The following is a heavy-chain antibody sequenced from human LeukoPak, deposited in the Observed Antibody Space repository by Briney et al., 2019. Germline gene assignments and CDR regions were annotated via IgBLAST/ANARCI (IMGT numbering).Heavy chain of an antibody. D-gene: IGHD3-22*01. V-gene: IGHV3-7*01. CDR3: ARADSSGYYYAFFFDY. CDR1: GFTFSSYW. J-gene: IGHJ4*02. CDR2: TKQDGSEK. Sequence: GGSLRLSCAASGFTFSSYWMSWVRQAPGKGLEWVANTKQDGSEKYYVDSVKGRFTISRDNAKNSLYLQMNSLRAEDTAVYYCARADSSGYYYAFFFDYWGQGTLVTVSS.